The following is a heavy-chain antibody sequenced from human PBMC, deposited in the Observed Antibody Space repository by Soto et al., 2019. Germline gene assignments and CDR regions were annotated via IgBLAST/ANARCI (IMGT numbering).Heavy chain of an antibody. D-gene: IGHD2-15*01. CDR3: AKDSYCSGGSCLDY. J-gene: IGHJ4*02. Sequence: PGGSLRLSCAASGFTFSSYGMHWVRQAPGKGLEWVAVISYDGSNKYYADSVKGRLTISRDNSKNTLYLQMNSLRAEDTAVYYCAKDSYCSGGSCLDYWGQGTLVTVSS. CDR1: GFTFSSYG. CDR2: ISYDGSNK. V-gene: IGHV3-30*18.